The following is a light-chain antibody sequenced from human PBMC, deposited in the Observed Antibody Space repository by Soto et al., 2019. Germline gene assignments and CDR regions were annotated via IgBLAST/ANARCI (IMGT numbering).Light chain of an antibody. CDR2: KAS. J-gene: IGKJ4*01. Sequence: DIPMTQSPSTLSASVGDRVTITCRASQSISSWLAWYQQKPGKAPKLLIYKASSLEGGGPSRFSGSGSGTDFTLTISSLQPDDFATYYCQQYHSYSLTFGGGTKVDIK. V-gene: IGKV1-5*03. CDR3: QQYHSYSLT. CDR1: QSISSW.